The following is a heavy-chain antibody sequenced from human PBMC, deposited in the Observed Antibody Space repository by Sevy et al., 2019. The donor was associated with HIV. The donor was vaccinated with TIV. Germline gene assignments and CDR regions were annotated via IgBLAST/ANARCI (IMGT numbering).Heavy chain of an antibody. CDR2: IKSKTDGGTT. J-gene: IGHJ6*03. CDR1: GFTFSNAW. V-gene: IGHV3-15*01. CDR3: TIGSSGWDGRNYYYYMDV. D-gene: IGHD6-19*01. Sequence: GGSLRLSCAASGFTFSNAWMSWVRQAPGKGLEWVGRIKSKTDGGTTDYAAPVKGRFTISREDSKNTLYLQMNSLKTEDTAVYYCTIGSSGWDGRNYYYYMDVWGKGTTVTVSS.